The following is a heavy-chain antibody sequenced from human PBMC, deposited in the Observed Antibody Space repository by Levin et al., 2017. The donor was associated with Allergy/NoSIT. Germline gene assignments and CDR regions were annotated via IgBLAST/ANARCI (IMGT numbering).Heavy chain of an antibody. D-gene: IGHD4-17*01. Sequence: KGLEWVSGISGRGESTYDADSARGRFTISRDNAKKFLYLQMDSIRAGDPALYYCVRGLLDYGDNVALDHWGQGTLVTVSS. CDR3: VRGLLDYGDNVALDH. J-gene: IGHJ4*02. CDR2: ISGRGEST. V-gene: IGHV3-20*03.